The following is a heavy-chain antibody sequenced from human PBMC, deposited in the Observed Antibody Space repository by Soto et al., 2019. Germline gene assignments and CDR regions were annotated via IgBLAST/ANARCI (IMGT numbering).Heavy chain of an antibody. D-gene: IGHD5-18*01. Sequence: EVQLVESGGGLVQPGGSLRLSCAASGFTFSSYWMSWVRQAPGKGLEWVANIKQDGSEKYYVDSVKGRFTISRDNAKNSLYLQINSLRAEDTAVYYCARVGIQLWLYFDYWGQGTLVTVSS. CDR1: GFTFSSYW. V-gene: IGHV3-7*05. CDR3: ARVGIQLWLYFDY. J-gene: IGHJ4*02. CDR2: IKQDGSEK.